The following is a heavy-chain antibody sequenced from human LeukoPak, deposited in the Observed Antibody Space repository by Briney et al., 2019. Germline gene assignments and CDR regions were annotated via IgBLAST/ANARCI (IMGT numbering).Heavy chain of an antibody. V-gene: IGHV3-30*02. CDR3: AKDRHEYYYDSSGYYFDY. D-gene: IGHD3-22*01. CDR2: IRYDGSNE. J-gene: IGHJ4*02. Sequence: GGSLRLSCAASGFTFSNFGMHWVRQAPGKGLEWVAFIRYDGSNEYYADSVKGRFTISRDNSKNTLYLQMNNLRAEDTAVYYCAKDRHEYYYDSSGYYFDYWGQGTLVTVSS. CDR1: GFTFSNFG.